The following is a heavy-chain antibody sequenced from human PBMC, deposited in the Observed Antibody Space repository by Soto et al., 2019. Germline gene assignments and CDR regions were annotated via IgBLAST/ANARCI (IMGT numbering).Heavy chain of an antibody. V-gene: IGHV4-30-4*01. CDR3: ATINLGSNRLDS. Sequence: QVQLQESGPGLVKPSQTLSLTCTVSGGAISSGDYYWSWIRQPPGKGLEWIGYIYYSGSTYYNPSFKRRVTISVDTSKSYFSLKLSSVTASETDVYYCATINLGSNRLDSGGQGTLVTFSS. J-gene: IGHJ4*02. D-gene: IGHD3-10*01. CDR1: GGAISSGDYY. CDR2: IYYSGST.